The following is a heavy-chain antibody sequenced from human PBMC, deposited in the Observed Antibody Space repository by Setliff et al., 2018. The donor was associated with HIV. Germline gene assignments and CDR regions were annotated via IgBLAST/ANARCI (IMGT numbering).Heavy chain of an antibody. CDR2: ISSDGGTT. Sequence: PGGSLRLSCAASGFIFSDYIMHWVRQAPGKGLEYVSAISSDGGTTYYADSVKGRFTISRDNSKNTLYLQMGSLRAEDMAVYYCARVLRGAAGCLDYWGQGTLVTVS. D-gene: IGHD6-13*01. CDR1: GFIFSDYI. V-gene: IGHV3-64*02. CDR3: ARVLRGAAGCLDY. J-gene: IGHJ4*02.